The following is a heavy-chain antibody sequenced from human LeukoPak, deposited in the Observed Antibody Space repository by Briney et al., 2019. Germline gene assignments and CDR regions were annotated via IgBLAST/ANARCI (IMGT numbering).Heavy chain of an antibody. CDR2: INPSGGST. CDR1: GYTFTGYY. J-gene: IGHJ3*02. Sequence: ASVKVSCKASGYTFTGYYMHWVRQAPGQGLEWMGIINPSGGSTSYAQKFQGRVAMTRDTSTSTVYMELSSLRSEDTAVYYCARDGHTSADAEDAFDIWGQGTMVTVSS. D-gene: IGHD6-13*01. CDR3: ARDGHTSADAEDAFDI. V-gene: IGHV1-46*01.